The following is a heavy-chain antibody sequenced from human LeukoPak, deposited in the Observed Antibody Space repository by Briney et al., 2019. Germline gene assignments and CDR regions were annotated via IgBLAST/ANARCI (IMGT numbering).Heavy chain of an antibody. CDR1: GFTFSSYG. Sequence: GRSLRLSCAASGFTFSSYGIHWVRQAPGKGLEWVAVISYDGSNKYYADSVKGRFTISRDNSKNTLYLQMNSLRAEDTAVYYCAKEEYSIWGQGTLVTVSS. D-gene: IGHD6-6*01. CDR3: AKEEYSI. V-gene: IGHV3-30*18. J-gene: IGHJ4*02. CDR2: ISYDGSNK.